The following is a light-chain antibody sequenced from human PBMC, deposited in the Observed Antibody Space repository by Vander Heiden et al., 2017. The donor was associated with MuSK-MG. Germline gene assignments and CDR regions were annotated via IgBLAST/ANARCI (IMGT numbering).Light chain of an antibody. CDR3: QQYFTTGT. Sequence: DIVMTQSPDSLAVSLGERATINCKSSQSVLFRSNNKNYLAWYQQKPGQPPKLLIYWASTRESGVPDRFRASRSGTDFTLTISSLQAEDVAVYSFQQYFTTGTFGQGTKAEIK. V-gene: IGKV4-1*01. J-gene: IGKJ1*01. CDR2: WAS. CDR1: QSVLFRSNNKNY.